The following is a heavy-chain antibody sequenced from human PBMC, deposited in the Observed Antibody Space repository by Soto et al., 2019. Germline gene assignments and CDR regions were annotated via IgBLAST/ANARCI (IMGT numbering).Heavy chain of an antibody. J-gene: IGHJ5*02. V-gene: IGHV4-31*03. D-gene: IGHD1-1*01. CDR3: AKIVTTRPWFNP. CDR1: GDSIRNGFYY. CDR2: IYYVGST. Sequence: QVQLQESGPGLVKPSQTLSLICTVSGDSIRNGFYYWSWMRQHPGKGMEWIGNIYYVGSTSYNPSLKTRVTISIDRSKNQFSPTLNSVTAADTAVYYCAKIVTTRPWFNPWGQGTLVIVSS.